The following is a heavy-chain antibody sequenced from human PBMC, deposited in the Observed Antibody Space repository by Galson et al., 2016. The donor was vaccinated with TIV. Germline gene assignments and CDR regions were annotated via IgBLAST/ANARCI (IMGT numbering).Heavy chain of an antibody. CDR2: IYSDDTT. CDR3: ASETTFYDGGASGTVGF. Sequence: SLRLSCAASGFSVSDTYMIWVRQAPGKGLEWVSFIYSDDTTYYVDSVKGRFTVSRDNSRNALYLQMSSLRPDDTAVYYCASETTFYDGGASGTVGFWGQGTLVTVSS. D-gene: IGHD2/OR15-2a*01. V-gene: IGHV3-66*02. J-gene: IGHJ4*02. CDR1: GFSVSDTY.